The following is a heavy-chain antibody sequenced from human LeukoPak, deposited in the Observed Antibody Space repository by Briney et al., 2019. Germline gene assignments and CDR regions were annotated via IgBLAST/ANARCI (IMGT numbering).Heavy chain of an antibody. Sequence: GGSLRLSCAASGFHFSAHGMNWIRQAPGKGLEWVSGISPSGDITYYADSVMGRFTISRDNRKSTVSLQMNSLRAEDTAVYYCAMATRWLNFDYWGQGTLVTVSS. CDR3: AMATRWLNFDY. D-gene: IGHD5-24*01. CDR1: GFHFSAHG. J-gene: IGHJ4*02. V-gene: IGHV3-23*01. CDR2: ISPSGDIT.